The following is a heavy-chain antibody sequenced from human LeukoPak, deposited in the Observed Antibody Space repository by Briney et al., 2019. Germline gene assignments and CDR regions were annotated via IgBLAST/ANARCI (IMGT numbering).Heavy chain of an antibody. J-gene: IGHJ4*02. CDR2: ISSSSSYI. CDR3: ASFDSSGWYYFDY. D-gene: IGHD6-19*01. V-gene: IGHV3-21*01. Sequence: GGSLRLSCAASGFTFSSYSMNWVRRAPGKGLEWVSSISSSSSYIYYADSVKGRFTISRDNAKNSLYLQMNSLRAEDTAVYYCASFDSSGWYYFDYWGQGTLVTISS. CDR1: GFTFSSYS.